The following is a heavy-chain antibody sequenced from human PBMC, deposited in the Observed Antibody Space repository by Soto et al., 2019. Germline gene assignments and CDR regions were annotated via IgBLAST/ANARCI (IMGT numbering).Heavy chain of an antibody. V-gene: IGHV3-23*01. J-gene: IGHJ5*02. CDR3: TRQGSGDYVLCDP. D-gene: IGHD4-17*01. CDR1: GFTFSSYA. Sequence: EVQLLESGGGLVQPGGYLRLSCAASGFTFSSYAMSWVRQAPGKGLECVSTISAGGGSTYSADSVKGRFTISRDNSMNTLFMQMNSLRAEDTAVYYCTRQGSGDYVLCDPGGQGTLVTVSS. CDR2: ISAGGGST.